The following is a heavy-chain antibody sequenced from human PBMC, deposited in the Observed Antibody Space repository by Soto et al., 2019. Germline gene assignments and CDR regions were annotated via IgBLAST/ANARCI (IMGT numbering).Heavy chain of an antibody. Sequence: ASVKVSCKASGYTFTSYDINWARQATGQGLEWMGWMNPNSGNTGYAQKFQGRVTMTRNTSISTAYMELSSLRSEDTAVYYCARGPSPVVTPDAFDIWGQGTMVTVSS. D-gene: IGHD2-21*02. CDR3: ARGPSPVVTPDAFDI. CDR2: MNPNSGNT. V-gene: IGHV1-8*01. J-gene: IGHJ3*02. CDR1: GYTFTSYD.